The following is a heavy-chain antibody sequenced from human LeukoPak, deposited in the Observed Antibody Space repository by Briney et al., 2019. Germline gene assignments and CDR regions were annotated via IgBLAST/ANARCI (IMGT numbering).Heavy chain of an antibody. CDR3: ARVVHGGYYYN. CDR2: INPSGGST. V-gene: IGHV1-46*01. Sequence: ASVKVSCKASGYTFTSYCMHWVRQAPGQGLEWMGIINPSGGSTSYAQKFQGRVTMTRDTSTSTVYMELSSLRSEDTAVYYCARVVHGGYYYNWGQGTLVTVSS. D-gene: IGHD3-22*01. J-gene: IGHJ4*02. CDR1: GYTFTSYC.